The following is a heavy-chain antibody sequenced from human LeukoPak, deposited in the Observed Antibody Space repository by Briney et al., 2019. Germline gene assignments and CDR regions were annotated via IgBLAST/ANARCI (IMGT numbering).Heavy chain of an antibody. CDR2: ISYDGSNK. J-gene: IGHJ4*02. CDR1: GFTFSSYA. CDR3: ARGGGIYSYGRYYFDY. D-gene: IGHD5-18*01. Sequence: GRSLRLSCAASGFTFSSYAMHWVRQTPGKGLEWVAVISYDGSNKYYADSVKGRFTISRDNSKNTLYLQMNSLRAEDTAVYYCARGGGIYSYGRYYFDYWGQGTLVTVSS. V-gene: IGHV3-30-3*01.